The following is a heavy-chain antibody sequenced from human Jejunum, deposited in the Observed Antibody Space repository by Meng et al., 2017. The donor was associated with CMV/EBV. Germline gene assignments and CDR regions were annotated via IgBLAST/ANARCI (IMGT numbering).Heavy chain of an antibody. J-gene: IGHJ4*02. V-gene: IGHV4-59*13. CDR1: GGSIGNYF. CDR3: ASTTRMKYYFDY. D-gene: IGHD1-1*01. Sequence: TVYGGSIGNYFLTWIRQPPGKGLEWIGYISYTGSTNYNPSLKSRVTISMDTSKNHFSLKLSSVTAADTALYYCASTTRMKYYFDYWGQGTLVTVSS. CDR2: ISYTGST.